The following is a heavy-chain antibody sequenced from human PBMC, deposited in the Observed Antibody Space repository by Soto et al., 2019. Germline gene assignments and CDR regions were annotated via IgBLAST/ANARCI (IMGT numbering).Heavy chain of an antibody. V-gene: IGHV3-23*01. J-gene: IGHJ4*02. CDR2: ISGNGGYT. Sequence: GGSLRLSCAASGFTFSSYAMTWVRQAPGKGLEWVSTISGNGGYTYYSDSVRGRFTISRDNSKKTLYLQMDSLRADDTAVFYCAKGKANTVFGVDTLFDYWGRGSKVTVSS. D-gene: IGHD3-3*01. CDR1: GFTFSSYA. CDR3: AKGKANTVFGVDTLFDY.